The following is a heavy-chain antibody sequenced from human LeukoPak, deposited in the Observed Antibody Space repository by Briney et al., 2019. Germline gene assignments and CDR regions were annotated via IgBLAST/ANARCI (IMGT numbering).Heavy chain of an antibody. D-gene: IGHD6-6*01. V-gene: IGHV3-30*01. CDR1: GFTFSSYA. CDR2: ISYDGSNK. CDR3: ARDQGIAARLLLLYYFDY. J-gene: IGHJ4*02. Sequence: GGSLRLSCEASGFTFSSYAMHWVRQAPGKGLEWVAVISYDGSNKYYADPVKGRFTISRDNSKNTLYLQMNSLRAEDTAVYYCARDQGIAARLLLLYYFDYWGQGTLVTVSS.